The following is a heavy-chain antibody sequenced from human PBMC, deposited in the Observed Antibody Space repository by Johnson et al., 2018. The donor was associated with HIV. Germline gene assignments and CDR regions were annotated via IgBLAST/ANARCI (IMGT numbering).Heavy chain of an antibody. V-gene: IGHV3-64*01. J-gene: IGHJ3*02. CDR1: GFTFSSYA. D-gene: IGHD2-21*01. Sequence: EVQLVESGGGLVQPGGSLRLSCAASGFTFSSYAMHWVRQAPGKGLEYVSAISSNGGSTYYANSVKGRFTISRDNSKNTLYLQMNSLRAEDTAVYYCARDQRAYCGGGSYYSPAFDIWGQGTMVTVS. CDR3: ARDQRAYCGGGSYYSPAFDI. CDR2: ISSNGGST.